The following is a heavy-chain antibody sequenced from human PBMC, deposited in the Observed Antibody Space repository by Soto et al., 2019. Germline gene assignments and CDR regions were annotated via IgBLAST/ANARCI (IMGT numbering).Heavy chain of an antibody. CDR1: CYTFTRYG. CDR2: ISAYNDNT. Sequence: ATVKVSCKASCYTFTRYGISWVRQAPGQGLEWMGWISAYNDNTNYAQKLEGRVTMTTDTSTTTAYMELGSLTSDDTAVYHCAKDSWASGPFSLYYHFYGLDVWGQGTTVTVSS. V-gene: IGHV1-18*01. D-gene: IGHD3-10*01. J-gene: IGHJ6*02. CDR3: AKDSWASGPFSLYYHFYGLDV.